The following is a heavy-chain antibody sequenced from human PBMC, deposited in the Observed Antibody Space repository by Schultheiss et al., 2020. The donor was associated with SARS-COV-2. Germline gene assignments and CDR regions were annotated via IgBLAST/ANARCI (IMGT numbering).Heavy chain of an antibody. CDR1: GGSISSYY. D-gene: IGHD2-2*02. Sequence: SETLSLTCTVSGGSISSYYWSWIRQPPGKGLEWIGSIYYSGSTNYNPSLKSRVTISVDTSKNQFSLKLSSVTAADTAVYYCARGLEDIVVVPAARPLDYWGQGTLVTVSS. CDR3: ARGLEDIVVVPAARPLDY. J-gene: IGHJ4*02. CDR2: IYYSGST. V-gene: IGHV4-59*08.